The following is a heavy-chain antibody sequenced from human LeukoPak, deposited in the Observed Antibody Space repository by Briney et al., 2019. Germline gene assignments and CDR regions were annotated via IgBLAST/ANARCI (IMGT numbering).Heavy chain of an antibody. CDR3: ARGGVPGLVGTKVRRPWFDP. D-gene: IGHD1-7*01. Sequence: SETLSLTCTVSGDSISSYYWSWIRQPAGKGLEWIGRIYTSGNTKYNPSLKSRVTMSLDTSKNQFSLKLNSVTAADTAVYYCARGGVPGLVGTKVRRPWFDPWGQGTLVTVSS. CDR1: GDSISSYY. CDR2: IYTSGNT. V-gene: IGHV4-4*07. J-gene: IGHJ5*02.